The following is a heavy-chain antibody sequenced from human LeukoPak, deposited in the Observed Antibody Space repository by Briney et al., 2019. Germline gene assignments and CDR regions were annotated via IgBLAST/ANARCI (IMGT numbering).Heavy chain of an antibody. Sequence: PGGSLGLSCAASGFTFSSYWMSWVRQAPGKGLEWVANIKQDGSEKYHVDSVKGRFTISRDNTKNSLYLQMNSLRAEDTAVYYCARDPYFSFDYWGQGTLVTVSS. D-gene: IGHD2/OR15-2a*01. CDR1: GFTFSSYW. J-gene: IGHJ4*02. CDR2: IKQDGSEK. CDR3: ARDPYFSFDY. V-gene: IGHV3-7*04.